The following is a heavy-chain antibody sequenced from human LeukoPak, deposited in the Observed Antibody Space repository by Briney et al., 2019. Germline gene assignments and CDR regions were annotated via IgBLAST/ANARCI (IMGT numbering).Heavy chain of an antibody. Sequence: GGSLRLSCETAGFTFSSYVMHWVRRTPGKGLVWVSRISHDGIISYADSVKGRFTISRDNAKNTLISQMNSLRVEDTAVYYCARDWVYKIDYWGRGTLVTVSS. CDR2: ISHDGII. CDR3: ARDWVYKIDY. D-gene: IGHD5-24*01. V-gene: IGHV3-74*01. J-gene: IGHJ4*02. CDR1: GFTFSSYV.